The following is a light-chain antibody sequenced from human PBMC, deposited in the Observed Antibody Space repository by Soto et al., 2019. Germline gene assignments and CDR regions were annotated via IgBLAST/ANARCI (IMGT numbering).Light chain of an antibody. Sequence: QSVLTQPPSASGSPGQSVTISCTGTSSDVGGYNYVSWYQQHPGKAPKLMIYEVSKGPSGVPDRFSGSKSGNTASLTVSGLQAEDEADYYCSSYAGSKGVVFGGGTKVTVL. CDR3: SSYAGSKGVV. CDR2: EVS. V-gene: IGLV2-8*01. CDR1: SSDVGGYNY. J-gene: IGLJ2*01.